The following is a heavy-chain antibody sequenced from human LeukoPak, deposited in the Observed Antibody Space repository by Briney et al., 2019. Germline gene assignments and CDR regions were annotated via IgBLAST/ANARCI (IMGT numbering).Heavy chain of an antibody. CDR2: ISSRGRTI. CDR3: ARDPESAAGPDYYNFYGMDA. CDR1: GFTFSDYY. J-gene: IGHJ6*02. Sequence: GGSLRLSCAASGFTFSDYYMSWIRQAPGKGLEWISYISSRGRTIYYAGSVKGRFTISRDNAKKSLYLQMNSLRAEDTAVYYCARDPESAAGPDYYNFYGMDAWGQGTTATVSS. D-gene: IGHD6-13*01. V-gene: IGHV3-11*01.